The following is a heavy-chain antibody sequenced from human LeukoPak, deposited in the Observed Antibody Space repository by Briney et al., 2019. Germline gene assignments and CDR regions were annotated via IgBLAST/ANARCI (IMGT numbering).Heavy chain of an antibody. CDR2: INSDGSSS. CDR1: GFTFSNYW. CDR3: ARDSYRTPVTNPTYYYYSGRDV. D-gene: IGHD4-17*01. Sequence: GGSLRLSCAASGFTFSNYWMHWVRQAPGKGLVWVSRINSDGSSSSYADSVKGRFTISRDNSKNTLYLQMKSLRAEDTAEYYCARDSYRTPVTNPTYYYYSGRDVWAQGTRVPVPS. J-gene: IGHJ6*02. V-gene: IGHV3-74*01.